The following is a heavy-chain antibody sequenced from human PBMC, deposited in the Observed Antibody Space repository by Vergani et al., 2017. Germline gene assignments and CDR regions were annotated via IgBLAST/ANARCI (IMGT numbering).Heavy chain of an antibody. V-gene: IGHV5-51*03. CDR2: IYPGDSDT. CDR1: GYSFTSYW. CDR3: ARRGRGYCSSSSCYIIDY. D-gene: IGHD2-2*02. J-gene: IGHJ4*02. Sequence: EVQLVQSGAEVKKPGESLKISCKASGYSFTSYWIGWVRQRPGKGLEWMGIIYPGDSDTRYRPSFQGQVTISADKSISTAYLQWISLKAADTAMYYCARRGRGYCSSSSCYIIDYWGQGTLVTVSS.